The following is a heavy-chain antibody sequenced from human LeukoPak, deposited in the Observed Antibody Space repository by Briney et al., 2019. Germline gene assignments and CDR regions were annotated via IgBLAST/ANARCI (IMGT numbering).Heavy chain of an antibody. CDR1: GFTFSSYG. D-gene: IGHD3-10*01. CDR2: ISGSGGTT. Sequence: GGSLRLSCAASGFTFSSYGMSWVRQAPGKGLEWVSAISGSGGTTYYADSVKGRFTISRDNFKNTLYLQTNGLRADDTAVYYCTKGHYYGSGSYWVWGQGTLVTVSS. V-gene: IGHV3-23*01. J-gene: IGHJ4*02. CDR3: TKGHYYGSGSYWV.